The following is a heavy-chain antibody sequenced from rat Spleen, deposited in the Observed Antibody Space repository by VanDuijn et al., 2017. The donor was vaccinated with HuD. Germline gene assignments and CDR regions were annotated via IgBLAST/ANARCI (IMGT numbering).Heavy chain of an antibody. CDR2: ISSAGNT. CDR1: GFSLISNG. J-gene: IGHJ1*01. V-gene: IGHV2S12*01. Sequence: QVQLKESGPGLVQPSQTLSLICTVSGFSLISNGVNWVRQPPGKGLEWIAVISSAGNTYYNSGLKSRLSVSRDTSKSQVFLKMNDLQTEDTAIYFCTRSYYWYFDFWGPGTLVTVSS. CDR3: TRSYYWYFDF.